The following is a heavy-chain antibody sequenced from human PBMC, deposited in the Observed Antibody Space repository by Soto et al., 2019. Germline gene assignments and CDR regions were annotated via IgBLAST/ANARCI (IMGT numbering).Heavy chain of an antibody. V-gene: IGHV1-69*06. CDR1: GGTFSNYV. D-gene: IGHD2-21*01. J-gene: IGHJ4*02. Sequence: SVKVSCKASGGTFSNYVVNWVRQAPGRGLEWMGRIIPLSGAANYAQKFHGRVTITADNSTSTSYMELSSLGSEDTAVYYCSRDMTSTVVPYFDFWGQGTLVTAPQ. CDR3: SRDMTSTVVPYFDF. CDR2: IIPLSGAA.